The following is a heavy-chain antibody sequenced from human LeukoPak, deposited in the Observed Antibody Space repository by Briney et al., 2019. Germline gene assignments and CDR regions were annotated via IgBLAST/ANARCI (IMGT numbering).Heavy chain of an antibody. Sequence: SETLSLTCTVSGGSISSYYWSWIRQPPGKGLEWIGYIYYSGSTNYNPSLKSRVTISVDTSKNQFSLKLSSVTAEDTAVYYCATDITMIRGVPYLVDDAFDIWGQGTMVTVSS. CDR3: ATDITMIRGVPYLVDDAFDI. V-gene: IGHV4-59*01. D-gene: IGHD3-10*01. J-gene: IGHJ3*02. CDR2: IYYSGST. CDR1: GGSISSYY.